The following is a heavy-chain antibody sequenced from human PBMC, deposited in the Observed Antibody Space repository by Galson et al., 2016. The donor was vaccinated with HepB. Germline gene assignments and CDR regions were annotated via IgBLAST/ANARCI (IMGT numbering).Heavy chain of an antibody. Sequence: TLSLTCIVSGGSISSYYWSWIRQPPGKGLEWIGYIYYSGSTNHNPSLESRVTISVDTSKNQFSLKLSSVPAADTAVYYCARAPLHDYYDSSGYYYGACDIWGRGTMVTVSS. V-gene: IGHV4-59*01. CDR1: GGSISSYY. CDR3: ARAPLHDYYDSSGYYYGACDI. J-gene: IGHJ3*02. CDR2: IYYSGST. D-gene: IGHD3-22*01.